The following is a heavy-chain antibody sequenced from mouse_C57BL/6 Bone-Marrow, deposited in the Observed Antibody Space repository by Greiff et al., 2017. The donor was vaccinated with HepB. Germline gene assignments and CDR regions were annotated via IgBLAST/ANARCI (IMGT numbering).Heavy chain of an antibody. CDR1: GFTFSDYY. CDR2: ISNGGGST. CDR3: ARRAAQATEFAY. Sequence: EVKLVESGGGLVQPGGSLKLSCAASGFTFSDYYMYWVRQTPEKRLELVAYISNGGGSTYYPDTVKGRFTISRYNAKNTLYLQMSRLKSEDTAMYYCARRAAQATEFAYWGQGTLVTVSA. D-gene: IGHD3-2*02. V-gene: IGHV5-12*01. J-gene: IGHJ3*01.